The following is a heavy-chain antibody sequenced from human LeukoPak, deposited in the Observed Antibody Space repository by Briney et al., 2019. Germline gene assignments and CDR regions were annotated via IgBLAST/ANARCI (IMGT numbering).Heavy chain of an antibody. V-gene: IGHV1-2*02. CDR3: VRAITGYDFWSGSRSYAFDI. CDR1: GYTFTGYY. J-gene: IGHJ3*02. Sequence: GASVKVSCKASGYTFTGYYMHWVRQAPGQGLEWMGWINPNSGGTNYAQKFQGRVTMTRDTSISTAYMELSRLRSDDTAVYYCVRAITGYDFWSGSRSYAFDIWGQGTMVTVSS. CDR2: INPNSGGT. D-gene: IGHD3-3*01.